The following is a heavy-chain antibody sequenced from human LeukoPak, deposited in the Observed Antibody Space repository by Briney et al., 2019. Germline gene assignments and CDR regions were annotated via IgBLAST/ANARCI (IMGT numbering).Heavy chain of an antibody. CDR3: GSVLPSPCSN. D-gene: IGHD2-15*01. V-gene: IGHV1-2*02. CDR1: GYTFSDYY. Sequence: ASVKVSCKAFGYTFSDYYIHWVRQAPGQGLEWMGWINPHSGGTNYAQKVQGSVTMTRDTSITTAYMELDRLRSDGTAVYCWGSVLPSPCSNWGQGTLVTVSS. CDR2: INPHSGGT. J-gene: IGHJ4*02.